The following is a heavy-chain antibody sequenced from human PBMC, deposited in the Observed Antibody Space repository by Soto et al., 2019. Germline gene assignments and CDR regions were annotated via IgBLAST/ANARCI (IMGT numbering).Heavy chain of an antibody. CDR3: ARDPGIDYYYYGMDV. Sequence: SETLSLTCTVSGGSISSYYWSWIRQPPGKGLEWIGYIYYSGSTNYNPSLKSRVTISVDTSKNQFSLKLSSVTAADTAVYYCARDPGIDYYYYGMDVWGQGTTVTVSS. CDR1: GGSISSYY. J-gene: IGHJ6*02. CDR2: IYYSGST. V-gene: IGHV4-59*01.